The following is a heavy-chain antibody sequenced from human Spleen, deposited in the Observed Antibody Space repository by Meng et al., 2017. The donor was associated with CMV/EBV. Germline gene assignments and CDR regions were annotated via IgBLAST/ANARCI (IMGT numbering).Heavy chain of an antibody. D-gene: IGHD1-26*01. V-gene: IGHV3-64*02. J-gene: IGHJ4*02. CDR1: GFTFSSYA. CDR2: ISSNGGST. Sequence: GESLRLSCAASGFTFSSYAMHWVRQAPGKGLEYVSAISSNGGSTYYADSVKGRFTISRDNSKNTLYLQMGSLRAEDTAVYYCARRLSGTYERREYHFDYWGQGTLVTVSS. CDR3: ARRLSGTYERREYHFDY.